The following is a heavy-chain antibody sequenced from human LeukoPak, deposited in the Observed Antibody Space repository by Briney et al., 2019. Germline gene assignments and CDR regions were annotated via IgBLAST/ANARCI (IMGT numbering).Heavy chain of an antibody. Sequence: ASVKVSCKASGYTFTSYDINWVRQATGQGLEWMGWMNPNSGNTGYAQKFQGRVTMTRSTSISTAYMELSSLRSEDTAVYYCARAETYDILTGYYNLEYFQHWGQGTLVTVSS. CDR1: GYTFTSYD. CDR3: ARAETYDILTGYYNLEYFQH. J-gene: IGHJ1*01. V-gene: IGHV1-8*01. D-gene: IGHD3-9*01. CDR2: MNPNSGNT.